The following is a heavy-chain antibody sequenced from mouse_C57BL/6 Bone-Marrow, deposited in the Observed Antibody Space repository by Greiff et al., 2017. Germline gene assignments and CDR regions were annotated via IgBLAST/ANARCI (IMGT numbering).Heavy chain of an antibody. CDR1: GYTFTSYG. CDR2: IYPRSGNT. Sequence: VKLLESGAELARPGASVKLSCKASGYTFTSYGISWVKQRTGQGLEWIGEIYPRSGNTYYNETFKGKATLTADKSSSTAYMELRSLTSEDSAVDFCARWRVDYWGQGTTLTVSS. CDR3: ARWRVDY. J-gene: IGHJ2*01. V-gene: IGHV1-81*01.